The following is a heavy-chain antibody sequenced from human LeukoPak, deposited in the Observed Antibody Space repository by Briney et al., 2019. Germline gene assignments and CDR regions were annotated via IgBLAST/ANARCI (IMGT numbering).Heavy chain of an antibody. CDR2: IYHSGST. CDR3: ARERRIEGWFDP. D-gene: IGHD2-15*01. J-gene: IGHJ5*02. CDR1: GYSISSGYY. V-gene: IGHV4-38-2*02. Sequence: SETLSLTCTVSGYSISSGYYWGWIRQPPGKGLEWIGSIYHSGSTYYNPSLKSRVTISVDTSKNQFSLKLSSVTAADTAVYYCARERRIEGWFDPWGQGTLVTVSS.